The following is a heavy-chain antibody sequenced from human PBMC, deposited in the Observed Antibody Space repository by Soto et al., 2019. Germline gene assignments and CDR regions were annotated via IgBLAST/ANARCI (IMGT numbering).Heavy chain of an antibody. Sequence: EVRLVETGGGLIQPGGSLRLSCAVSGFTVGYNYMYWVRQPPGKGLEWVSLLYRNGDTRYAASVAGRFTVSRDSSKNTLYLQMNNLRDEDTAVYYCARKTDSGGNGGFWGQGTLVTVSS. J-gene: IGHJ4*02. D-gene: IGHD2-15*01. V-gene: IGHV3-53*02. CDR2: LYRNGDT. CDR3: ARKTDSGGNGGF. CDR1: GFTVGYNY.